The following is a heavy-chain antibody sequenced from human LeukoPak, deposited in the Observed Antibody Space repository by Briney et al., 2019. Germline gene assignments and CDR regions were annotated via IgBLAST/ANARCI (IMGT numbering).Heavy chain of an antibody. CDR2: IRYDGSNI. D-gene: IGHD6-13*01. V-gene: IGHV3-30*02. CDR3: AKDMYSSSWLIDY. Sequence: GGSLRLSCAASGFTFSSYGMHWVRQAPGKGLEWVAFIRYDGSNIYSADSVKGRFTISRDNSKNTLYLQMKSLRTEDTAVYYCAKDMYSSSWLIDYWGQGTLVTVSS. J-gene: IGHJ4*02. CDR1: GFTFSSYG.